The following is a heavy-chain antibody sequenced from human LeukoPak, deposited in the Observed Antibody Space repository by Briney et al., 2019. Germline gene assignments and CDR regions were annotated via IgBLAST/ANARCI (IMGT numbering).Heavy chain of an antibody. CDR1: DGSTTGYY. CDR3: ARGGPRIDP. V-gene: IGHV4-59*08. Sequence: SETLSLTCSVSDGSTTGYYWSWIRQPPGKGLEWIAYVYYTGRTLYNPSLESRVTISVDTSKNQFSLKLSSVTAADTAVYYCARGGPRIDPWGQGTLVTVSS. D-gene: IGHD6-25*01. CDR2: VYYTGRT. J-gene: IGHJ5*02.